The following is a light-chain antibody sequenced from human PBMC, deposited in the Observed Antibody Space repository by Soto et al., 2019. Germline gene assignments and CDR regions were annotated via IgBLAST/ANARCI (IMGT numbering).Light chain of an antibody. CDR1: QSISTY. V-gene: IGKV1-39*01. J-gene: IGKJ2*01. Sequence: DIQMTQSPSSLSASVGDRVTITCRASQSISTYLNWYQQKPGKAPKLLIYGASNLQGGVPSRFSGSGSGTDFTLTISSLQPEDSATYYCQHSYNTPRTFGQGAKLEI. CDR3: QHSYNTPRT. CDR2: GAS.